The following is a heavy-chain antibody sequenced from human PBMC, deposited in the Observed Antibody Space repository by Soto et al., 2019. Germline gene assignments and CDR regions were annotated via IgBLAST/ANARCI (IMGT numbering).Heavy chain of an antibody. J-gene: IGHJ4*02. CDR2: INSNSGDT. CDR1: GDTLTGCY. V-gene: IGHV1-2*02. D-gene: IGHD3-16*01. Sequence: ASVEASWKASGDTLTGCYIRWVRRAPGQGFEWMGWINSNSGDTNYAQKFQGRVTMTRDTSISTAYMELSRLRSDDTAVYYCARVWGPGCIAYWGQRAPVPVSS. CDR3: ARVWGPGCIAY.